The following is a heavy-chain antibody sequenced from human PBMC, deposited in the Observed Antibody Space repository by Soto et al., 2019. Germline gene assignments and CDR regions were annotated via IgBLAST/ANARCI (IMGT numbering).Heavy chain of an antibody. CDR2: INAGNGNT. V-gene: IGHV1-3*01. CDR1: GYTFTSYA. J-gene: IGHJ5*02. Sequence: GASVKVSCKASGYTFTSYAMHWVRQAPGQRLEWMGWINAGNGNTKNSQKFQGRVTITRDTSASTAYRELSSLRSEDTAVYYCARDCTPSCPAWFDPWGQGTLVTLSS. CDR3: ARDCTPSCPAWFDP. D-gene: IGHD2-2*01.